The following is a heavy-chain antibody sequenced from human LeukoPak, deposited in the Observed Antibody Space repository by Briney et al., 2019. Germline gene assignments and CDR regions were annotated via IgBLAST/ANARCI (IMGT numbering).Heavy chain of an antibody. CDR3: ASPAVGGFY. CDR1: GGSISSSGYY. J-gene: IGHJ4*02. CDR2: IYSSGNP. V-gene: IGHV4-39*07. D-gene: IGHD3-16*01. Sequence: SETLSLTCTVSGGSISSSGYYWAWIRQPPGKGLEWIGSIYSSGNPYYNPSLKSRVTISIDTSKNQFSLRLSAVTAADTAVYYCASPAVGGFYWGQGTLVTVSS.